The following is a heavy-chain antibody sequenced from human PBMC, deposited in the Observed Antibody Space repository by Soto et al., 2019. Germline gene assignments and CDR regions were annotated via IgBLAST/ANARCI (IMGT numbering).Heavy chain of an antibody. V-gene: IGHV1-8*01. J-gene: IGHJ6*02. Sequence: GASVKVSCKASGNTFTSYDINWVRQATGHGLEWMGWINPNSGNIGYAQKFQGRVTMTRDTAIRTAYMEVSRLRSDDTAVYYCARHMVVVGDAYYFDYGMHVCGAGTNVTV. CDR3: ARHMVVVGDAYYFDYGMHV. CDR1: GNTFTSYD. CDR2: INPNSGNI. D-gene: IGHD2-15*01.